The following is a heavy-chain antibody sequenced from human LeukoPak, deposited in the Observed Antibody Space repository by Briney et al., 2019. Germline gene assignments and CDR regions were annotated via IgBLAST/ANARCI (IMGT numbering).Heavy chain of an antibody. V-gene: IGHV3-33*01. J-gene: IGHJ1*01. CDR1: GFTFSSYG. CDR2: IWYDGSNK. CDR3: ARGPSGYYYSFEYFQH. Sequence: GRSLRLSCAASGFTFSSYGMHWVRQAPGKGLEWVAVIWYDGSNKYYADSVKGRFTISRDNSKNTLYLQMNSLRAEDTAVYYCARGPSGYYYSFEYFQHWGQGTLVTVSS. D-gene: IGHD3-22*01.